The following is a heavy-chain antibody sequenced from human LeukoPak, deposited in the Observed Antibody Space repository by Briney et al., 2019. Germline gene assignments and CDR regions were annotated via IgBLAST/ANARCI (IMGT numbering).Heavy chain of an antibody. CDR3: ARETSPDDAVDI. J-gene: IGHJ3*02. CDR1: GFTFSDYY. V-gene: IGHV3-11*01. Sequence: GGSLRLSCAASGFTFSDYYMSWIRQALGKGLEWVSYISSSGSTIYYADSVKGRFTISRDNAKNSLYLQMNSLRAEDTAVYYCARETSPDDAVDIWGQGTMVTVSS. CDR2: ISSSGSTI.